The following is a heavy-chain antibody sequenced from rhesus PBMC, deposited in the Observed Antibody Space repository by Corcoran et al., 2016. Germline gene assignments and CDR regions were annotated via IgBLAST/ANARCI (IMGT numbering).Heavy chain of an antibody. CDR2: ISGSSGST. CDR1: GGSISSSNC. V-gene: IGHV4-65*01. D-gene: IGHD2-33*01. CDR3: ARDTPRRGYSYGLDS. J-gene: IGHJ6*01. Sequence: QVQLQESGPGLVRPSETLSLTSAVSGGSISSSNCWNWIRQPPGKGLEWIGYISGSSGSTCYNPSHKSRVTISTDTSKNQFSLKLSSVTAADTAVYYCARDTPRRGYSYGLDSWGQGVVVTVSS.